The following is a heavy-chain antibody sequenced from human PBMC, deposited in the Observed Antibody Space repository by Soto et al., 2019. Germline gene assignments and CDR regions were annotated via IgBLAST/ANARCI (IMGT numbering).Heavy chain of an antibody. Sequence: SETLSLTCTVSGGSISGYYWNRIRQASGKGPEWIGYVYYTGSTNYNPSLESRVTMSTDTSKNQVSLELRSMTAADSALYYCARGFYDARGSSAPFDSWGQGTQVTVSS. V-gene: IGHV4-59*01. J-gene: IGHJ4*02. CDR1: GGSISGYY. CDR3: ARGFYDARGSSAPFDS. CDR2: VYYTGST. D-gene: IGHD3-16*01.